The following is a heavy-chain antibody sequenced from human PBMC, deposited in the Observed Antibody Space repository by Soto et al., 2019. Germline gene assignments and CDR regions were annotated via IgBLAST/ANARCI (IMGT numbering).Heavy chain of an antibody. CDR1: GGSSSSNY. Sequence: QVQLQEPGPGLVKASETLSLTCTVSGGSSSSNYWTWIRQPQGKGLEWIGYVYDSGSNNYNPSLKSRVTISADTSKSQFSLEVNSMTAADTAVYYCARYRREAVAGYTLDNWGQGILGTVAS. V-gene: IGHV4-59*01. CDR2: VYDSGSN. D-gene: IGHD6-13*01. J-gene: IGHJ4*02. CDR3: ARYRREAVAGYTLDN.